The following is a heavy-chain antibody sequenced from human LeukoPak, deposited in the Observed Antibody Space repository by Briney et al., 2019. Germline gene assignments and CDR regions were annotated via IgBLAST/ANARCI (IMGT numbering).Heavy chain of an antibody. CDR1: GFTFSSYA. V-gene: IGHV3-30-3*01. J-gene: IGHJ4*02. CDR3: ARGGGFDY. CDR2: ISYDGSNK. Sequence: GGSLRLSCAASGFTFSSYAMHWVRQAPGKGLEWVAVISYDGSNKYYADSVKGRFTFSRDNSKNTLYLQMNSLRVEDTAVYYCARGGGFDYWGQGTLVTVSS.